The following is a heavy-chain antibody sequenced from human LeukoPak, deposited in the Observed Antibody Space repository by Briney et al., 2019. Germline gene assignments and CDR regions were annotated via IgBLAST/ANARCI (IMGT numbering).Heavy chain of an antibody. CDR3: ASYYHTRGWTFDI. Sequence: PSETLSLTCVVSGGSIANKWCSWLRQPPGKGLEWIGEIHYNRDTNYISPLKSRVIMSVDRSKNQFSLNLISVTAADTAVYYCASYYHTRGWTFDIWGQGTMVTVSS. V-gene: IGHV4-4*02. D-gene: IGHD3-22*01. J-gene: IGHJ3*02. CDR1: GGSIANKW. CDR2: IHYNRDT.